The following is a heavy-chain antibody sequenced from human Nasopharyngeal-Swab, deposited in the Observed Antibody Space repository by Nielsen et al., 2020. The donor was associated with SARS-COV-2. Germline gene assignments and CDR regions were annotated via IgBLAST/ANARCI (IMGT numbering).Heavy chain of an antibody. Sequence: WILQPPGKGLEWIGSIYYSGSTYYNPSLKSRVTISVDTSRNQFSLKLSSVTAADTAVYYCASSIRYSGYDLGFDYWGQGTLVTVSS. CDR3: ASSIRYSGYDLGFDY. V-gene: IGHV4-39*07. CDR2: IYYSGST. J-gene: IGHJ4*02. D-gene: IGHD5-12*01.